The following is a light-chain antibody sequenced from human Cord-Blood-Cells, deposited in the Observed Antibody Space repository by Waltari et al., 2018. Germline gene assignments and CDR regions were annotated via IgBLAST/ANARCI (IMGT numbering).Light chain of an antibody. CDR2: DVR. V-gene: IGLV2-14*01. J-gene: IGLJ2*01. CDR1: SGDSGGYNY. CDR3: SSYTSSSTLVV. Sequence: ALTQPASVSGSTGQSITISCTGTSGDSGGYNYVSWYQQQPGNALKLMIYDVRNRPSGVSNRFSGSKSGNTASLTISGLQAEDEADYYCSSYTSSSTLVVFGGGTKLTVL.